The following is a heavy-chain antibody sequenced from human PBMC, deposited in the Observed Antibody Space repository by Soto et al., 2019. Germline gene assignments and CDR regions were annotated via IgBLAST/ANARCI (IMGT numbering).Heavy chain of an antibody. CDR2: IWYDGSNK. J-gene: IGHJ6*02. D-gene: IGHD4-17*01. CDR3: ARENYGGNSMYYYGMDV. CDR1: GFTFSSYG. Sequence: GGSLRLSCAASGFTFSSYGMHWVRKAPGKGLEWVAVIWYDGSNKYYADSVKGRFTIPRDNSKNTLYLQMNSLRAEDTAVYYCARENYGGNSMYYYGMDVWGQGITVTASS. V-gene: IGHV3-33*01.